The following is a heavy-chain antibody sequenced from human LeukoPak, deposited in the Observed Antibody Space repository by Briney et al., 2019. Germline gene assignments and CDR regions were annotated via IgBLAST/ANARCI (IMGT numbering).Heavy chain of an antibody. V-gene: IGHV1-69*13. CDR3: ARGRMAGTYVFDY. D-gene: IGHD6-19*01. J-gene: IGHJ4*02. CDR2: IIPIFGTA. Sequence: ASVKVSCKASGDIFSSYAISWVRQAPGQGLEWMGGIIPIFGTANYAQKFQGRVTITADESTSTAYMDLSSLRSEDTAVYYCARGRMAGTYVFDYWGQGTLVTVSS. CDR1: GDIFSSYA.